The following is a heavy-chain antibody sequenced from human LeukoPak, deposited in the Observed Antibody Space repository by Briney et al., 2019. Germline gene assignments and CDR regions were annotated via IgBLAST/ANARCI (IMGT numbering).Heavy chain of an antibody. CDR2: IIPILGIA. D-gene: IGHD3-22*01. CDR3: ARATASGYYVSDY. J-gene: IGHJ4*02. CDR1: GGTFSSYA. Sequence: SVKVSCKASGGTFSSYAISWVRQAPGQGLEWMGRIIPILGIANYAQKFQGRVTITADKSTSTAYMELSSLRSEDTAVYYCARATASGYYVSDYWGQGTLVTVSS. V-gene: IGHV1-69*04.